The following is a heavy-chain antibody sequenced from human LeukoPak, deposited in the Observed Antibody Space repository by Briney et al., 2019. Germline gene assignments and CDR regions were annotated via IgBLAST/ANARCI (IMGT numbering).Heavy chain of an antibody. J-gene: IGHJ4*02. CDR2: IRSKLDDGPT. CDR3: TGDILRAWYYSEF. D-gene: IGHD6-19*01. CDR1: GFTFGVYA. V-gene: IGHV3-49*04. Sequence: GGPLSLSCTASGFTFGVYAMSWVRQARPQGLGWVGFIRSKLDDGPTEYAASVKGRFTISRDDSKSVAYLHMNIPTTEDHVIYYCTGDILRAWYYSEFSGQGNLFSVSS.